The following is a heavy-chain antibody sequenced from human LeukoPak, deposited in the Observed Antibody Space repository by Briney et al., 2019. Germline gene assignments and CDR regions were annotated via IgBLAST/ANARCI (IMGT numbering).Heavy chain of an antibody. CDR2: ISYDGSNK. CDR1: GFTFKNYG. Sequence: GGSLRLSCAASGFTFKNYGMHWVRQATGKGLEWVAVISYDGSNKYHADSVKGRFTISRDNSKNTLYLQMNSLRAEDTAVYYCARDLTNYDFWSGTDYWGQGTLVTVSS. CDR3: ARDLTNYDFWSGTDY. D-gene: IGHD3-3*01. J-gene: IGHJ4*02. V-gene: IGHV3-30*19.